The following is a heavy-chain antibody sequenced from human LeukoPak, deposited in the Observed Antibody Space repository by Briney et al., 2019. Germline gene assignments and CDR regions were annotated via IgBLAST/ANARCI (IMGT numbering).Heavy chain of an antibody. CDR1: GFTFSSYS. CDR2: ISSSSSYI. J-gene: IGHJ4*02. V-gene: IGHV3-21*04. CDR3: ARGMFGGSYYFDY. Sequence: GGSLRLSCAASGFTFSSYSMNWVRQAPGKGLEWVSSISSSSSYIYYADSVKGRVTISRDTAKNSLYLQMNSLRAEDTALYYCARGMFGGSYYFDYWGQGTLVTVSS. D-gene: IGHD1-26*01.